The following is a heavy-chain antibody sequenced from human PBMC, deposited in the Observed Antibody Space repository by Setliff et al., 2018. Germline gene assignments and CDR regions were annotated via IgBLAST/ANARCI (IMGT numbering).Heavy chain of an antibody. CDR1: GGSISSGSYY. D-gene: IGHD3-10*01. CDR2: IYTSGST. J-gene: IGHJ5*02. CDR3: ARDVRYYYGSGSYYNDWFDP. V-gene: IGHV4-61*02. Sequence: PSETLSLTCTVSGGSISSGSYYWSWIRQPAGKGLEWIGRIYTSGSTNYNPSLKSRVTISVDTSKNQFSLKLSSVTAADTAEYYCARDVRYYYGSGSYYNDWFDPWGQGTRGTVSS.